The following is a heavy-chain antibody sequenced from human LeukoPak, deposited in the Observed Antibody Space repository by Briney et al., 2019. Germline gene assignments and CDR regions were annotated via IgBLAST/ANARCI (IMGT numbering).Heavy chain of an antibody. CDR3: ARDGYYYGSGSYYPYYYYGMDV. J-gene: IGHJ6*02. CDR2: INSDGSST. D-gene: IGHD3-10*01. CDR1: GFTFSSYA. Sequence: GGSLRLSCAASGFTFSSYAMSWVRQAPGKGLVWVSRINSDGSSTSYADSVKGRFTISRDNAKNTLYLQMNSLRAEDTAVYYCARDGYYYGSGSYYPYYYYGMDVWGQGTTVTVSS. V-gene: IGHV3-74*01.